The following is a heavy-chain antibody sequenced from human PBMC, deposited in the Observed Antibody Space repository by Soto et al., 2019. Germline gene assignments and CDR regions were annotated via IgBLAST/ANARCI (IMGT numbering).Heavy chain of an antibody. CDR1: GFTFSSYA. J-gene: IGHJ4*02. CDR3: ARDDCSSTSCRQKGLN. Sequence: GGSLRLSCAASGFTFSSYAMHWVRQAPGKGLEWVAVISYDGSNKYYADSVKGRFTISRDNSKNTLYLQMNSLRAEDTAVYYCARDDCSSTSCRQKGLNWGQGTLVTVSS. CDR2: ISYDGSNK. D-gene: IGHD2-2*01. V-gene: IGHV3-30-3*01.